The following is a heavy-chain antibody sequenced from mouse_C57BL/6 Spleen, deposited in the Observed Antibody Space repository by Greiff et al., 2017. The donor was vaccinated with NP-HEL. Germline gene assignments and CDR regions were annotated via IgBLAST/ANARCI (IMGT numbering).Heavy chain of an antibody. J-gene: IGHJ3*01. CDR3: TRVGTGTGWFAY. CDR1: GFTFSSYA. Sequence: EVKLVESGEGLVKPGGSLKLSCAASGFTFSSYAMSWVRQTPEKRLEWVAYISSGGDYIYYADTVKGRFTISRDNARNTLYLQRSSLKSEDTAMYYCTRVGTGTGWFAYWGQGTLVTVSA. V-gene: IGHV5-9-1*02. CDR2: ISSGGDYI. D-gene: IGHD4-1*01.